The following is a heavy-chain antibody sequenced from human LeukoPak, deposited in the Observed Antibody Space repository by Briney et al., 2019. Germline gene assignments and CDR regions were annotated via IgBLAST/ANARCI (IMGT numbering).Heavy chain of an antibody. J-gene: IGHJ6*03. CDR1: GFTFSSYS. CDR3: ARVEEDSSGWRNYYYYYMDV. D-gene: IGHD6-19*01. CDR2: ISSSSSYI. V-gene: IGHV3-21*01. Sequence: GGSLRLSCAASGFTFSSYSMNWVRQAPGKGLEWVSSISSSSSYIYYADSVKCRFTIPRDNAKNSLYLQMNSLRDEDTAVYYCARVEEDSSGWRNYYYYYMDVWGKGTTVTVSS.